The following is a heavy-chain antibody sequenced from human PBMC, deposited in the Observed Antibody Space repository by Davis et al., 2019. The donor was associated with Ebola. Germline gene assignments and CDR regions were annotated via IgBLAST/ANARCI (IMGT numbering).Heavy chain of an antibody. CDR3: ARGNYDFWSGYYYYYCMDV. CDR2: IYYSGST. V-gene: IGHV4-59*01. Sequence: MPSETLSLTCTVSGDSISSYYWSWIRQPPGKGLEWIGYIYYSGSTNYNPSLKSRVTISVDTSKNQFSLKLSSVTAADTAVYYCARGNYDFWSGYYYYYCMDVWGQGTTVTVSS. D-gene: IGHD3-3*01. J-gene: IGHJ6*02. CDR1: GDSISSYY.